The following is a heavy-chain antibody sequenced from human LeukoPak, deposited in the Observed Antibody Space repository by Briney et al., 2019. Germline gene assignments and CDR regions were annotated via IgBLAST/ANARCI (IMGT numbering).Heavy chain of an antibody. CDR1: GFTFTSHS. Sequence: ESLTLSWAAAGFTFTSHSMNWVSQAPGKVMEWVSSISSSSSYIYYADSVKGRFTNSRDNAQNSLYLQMNSLRAEDTAVYYCARDGCSGGSCYSSLYYYYGMDVWGQGTTVTVSS. V-gene: IGHV3-21*01. CDR3: ARDGCSGGSCYSSLYYYYGMDV. D-gene: IGHD2-15*01. CDR2: ISSSSSYI. J-gene: IGHJ6*02.